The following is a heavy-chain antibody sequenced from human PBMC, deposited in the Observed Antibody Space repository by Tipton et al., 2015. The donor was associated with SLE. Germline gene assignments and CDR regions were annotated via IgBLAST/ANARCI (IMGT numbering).Heavy chain of an antibody. CDR3: ARDTSVDFDY. V-gene: IGHV3-48*03. J-gene: IGHJ4*02. D-gene: IGHD4-23*01. CDR2: ITNSGGST. CDR1: GFTFSNYE. Sequence: GSLRLSCVASGFTFSNYEFNWVRQAPGKGLEWVSYITNSGGSTRYADSVKGRFTISRDSAKNTVYLQMNSLRAEDTAVYYCARDTSVDFDYWGQGTLVTVSS.